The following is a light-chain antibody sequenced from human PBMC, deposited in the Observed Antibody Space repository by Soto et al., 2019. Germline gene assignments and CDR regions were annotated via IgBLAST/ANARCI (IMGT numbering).Light chain of an antibody. CDR2: GAS. V-gene: IGKV3D-15*01. CDR3: QQYDTTPWT. CDR1: QSVISN. Sequence: EMVMTQSPVTLSVSPGESATLSCRASQSVISNLAWYQQKPGHGPRLLIYGASRRATGIPDRFSAIESGTDFTVTISPLEPEDFAVYFCQQYDTTPWTFGQGTRVE. J-gene: IGKJ1*01.